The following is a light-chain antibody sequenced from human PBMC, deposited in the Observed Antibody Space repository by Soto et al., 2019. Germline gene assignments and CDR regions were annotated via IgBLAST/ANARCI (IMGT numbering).Light chain of an antibody. Sequence: EIVLTQSPATLSLSPGERVTLSCRASQSIGSTHLAWYQQKPGQAPRLLIYGASSRVSGIPARFSGSGSGTQVTLTISRLEPEEFAVYYCQQYGNSRGSTFGQGTKLDIK. CDR2: GAS. CDR1: QSIGSTH. J-gene: IGKJ2*01. V-gene: IGKV3-20*01. CDR3: QQYGNSRGST.